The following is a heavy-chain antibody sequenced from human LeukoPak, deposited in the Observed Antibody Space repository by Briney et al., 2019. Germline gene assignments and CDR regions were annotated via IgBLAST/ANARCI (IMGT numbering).Heavy chain of an antibody. CDR2: TSYSGGST. V-gene: IGHV3-23*01. CDR3: AKESGGFDY. D-gene: IGHD6-25*01. J-gene: IGHJ4*02. CDR1: GFTFSIYA. Sequence: GGSLRLSCAASGFTFSIYAMSWVRQAPGKGLEWVSTTSYSGGSTYYADSVRGRFTISRDNSKNTLYLQMNSLRAEDTAVYYCAKESGGFDYWGQGTLVTVSS.